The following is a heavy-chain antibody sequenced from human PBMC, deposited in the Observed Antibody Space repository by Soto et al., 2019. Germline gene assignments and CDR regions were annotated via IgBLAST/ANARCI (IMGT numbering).Heavy chain of an antibody. CDR2: MNPNSGNT. J-gene: IGHJ3*02. V-gene: IGHV1-8*01. CDR3: AVADNDAFDI. D-gene: IGHD2-15*01. CDR1: GYTFTSYD. Sequence: GPSVKVSCKASGYTFTSYDINWVRQATGQGLEWMGWMNPNSGNTGYAQKFQGRVSMTRNTSISTAYMELGSLRSEDTAVYYCAVADNDAFDIWGQGTMVTVSS.